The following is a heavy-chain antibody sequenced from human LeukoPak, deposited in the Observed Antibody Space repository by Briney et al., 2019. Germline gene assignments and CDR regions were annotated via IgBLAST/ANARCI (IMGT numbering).Heavy chain of an antibody. J-gene: IGHJ4*02. CDR1: GGFSNHY. D-gene: IGHD6-19*01. CDR2: FHYSGDI. Sequence: SETLSLTCTVSGGFSNHYWTWIRQPPGKGLEWIGYFHYSGDINNNPSLKSRVTISVDTSKNQFSLKLSSVTAADTAVYYCVSSSGWRGYFDYWGLGTLVAVSS. CDR3: VSSSGWRGYFDY. V-gene: IGHV4-59*08.